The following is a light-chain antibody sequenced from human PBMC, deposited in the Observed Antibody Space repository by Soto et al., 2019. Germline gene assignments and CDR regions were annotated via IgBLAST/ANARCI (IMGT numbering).Light chain of an antibody. J-gene: IGKJ1*01. Sequence: DNQMNQSPSSLSASVGDRDTIPCRASQSISSYLNWYQQKPGKAPKLLIYKASTLKSGVPSRFSGSGSGTEFSLTISSLQPDDSATYYCQQYSTYSGTFCQGTNVDIK. CDR3: QQYSTYSGT. CDR1: QSISSY. CDR2: KAS. V-gene: IGKV1-5*03.